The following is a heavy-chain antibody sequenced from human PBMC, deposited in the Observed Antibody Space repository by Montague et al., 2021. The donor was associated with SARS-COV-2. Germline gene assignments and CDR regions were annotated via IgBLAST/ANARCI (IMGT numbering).Heavy chain of an antibody. CDR3: ARGAPGH. CDR2: INDSGTT. Sequence: SETLSLTCAVYGGSFSGYWWTWIRQSPGKGLEWIGGINDSGTTKYNPSLKSRVTISVDTSKNQFSLDLTSVTVADTAVYYCARGAPGHWGQGTLVTVSS. V-gene: IGHV4-34*01. CDR1: GGSFSGYW. J-gene: IGHJ4*02.